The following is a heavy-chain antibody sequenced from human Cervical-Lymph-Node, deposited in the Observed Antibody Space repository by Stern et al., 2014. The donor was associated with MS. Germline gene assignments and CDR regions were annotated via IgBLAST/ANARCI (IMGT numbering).Heavy chain of an antibody. Sequence: QLQLQESGPGLVKPSETPSLTCTVSGGSISSYYWSWIRQPTGKGLEWIGYIYYSGSTNYNPSLMSRVTIAVDTSKDQFSLKLSSVTAADTAVYYCARGATQAFDPWGQGTLVTVSS. J-gene: IGHJ5*02. CDR1: GGSISSYY. CDR3: ARGATQAFDP. V-gene: IGHV4-59*01. CDR2: IYYSGST.